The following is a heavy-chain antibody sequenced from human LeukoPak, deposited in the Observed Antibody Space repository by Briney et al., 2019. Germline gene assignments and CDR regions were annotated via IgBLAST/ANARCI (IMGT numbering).Heavy chain of an antibody. J-gene: IGHJ3*02. D-gene: IGHD3-3*01. Sequence: PGGSLRLSCAASGFTFSSYEMNWVRQAPGKGLEWVSYISSSGSTIYYADSVKGRFTISRDNAKNSLYLQMNSLRAEDTAVYYGARVFGNAFDIWGQGTMVTVSS. CDR1: GFTFSSYE. CDR3: ARVFGNAFDI. CDR2: ISSSGSTI. V-gene: IGHV3-48*03.